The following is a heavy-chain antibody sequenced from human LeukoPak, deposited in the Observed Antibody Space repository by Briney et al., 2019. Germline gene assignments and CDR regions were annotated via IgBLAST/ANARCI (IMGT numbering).Heavy chain of an antibody. CDR2: IYTSGST. Sequence: PSQTLSLTCTVSGGSISSGSYYWSWIRQPAGKGLEWIGRIYTSGSTNYNPSLKSRVTISVDTSKNQFSLKLSSVTAADTAVYYCARDSRQRYCSGGSCLLWQYYFDYWGQGTLVTVSS. D-gene: IGHD2-15*01. J-gene: IGHJ4*02. CDR3: ARDSRQRYCSGGSCLLWQYYFDY. CDR1: GGSISSGSYY. V-gene: IGHV4-61*02.